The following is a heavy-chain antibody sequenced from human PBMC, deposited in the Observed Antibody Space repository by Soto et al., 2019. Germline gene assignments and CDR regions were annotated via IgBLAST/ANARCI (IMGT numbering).Heavy chain of an antibody. CDR2: IYYSGST. J-gene: IGHJ6*03. CDR3: ARCRGGYYYYYMDV. CDR1: GGSISSYY. V-gene: IGHV4-59*08. D-gene: IGHD3-16*01. Sequence: SETLSLTCTVSGGSISSYYWIWIRQPPGKGLEWIGYIYYSGSTNYNPSLKSRVTISVDTSKNQFSLKLSSVTAADTAVYYCARCRGGYYYYYMDVWGKGTTVTVSS.